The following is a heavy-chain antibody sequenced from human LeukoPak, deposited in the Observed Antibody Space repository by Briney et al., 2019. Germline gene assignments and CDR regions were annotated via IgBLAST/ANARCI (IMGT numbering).Heavy chain of an antibody. CDR1: GFTFSSYG. J-gene: IGHJ4*02. D-gene: IGHD2-8*01. Sequence: PGGSLRLSCAASGFTFSSYGMHWVRQAPGKGLEWVAVISYDGSNKYYVDSVKGRFTISRDNSKNTLYLQMNSLRAEDTAVYYCASDREPSCILLVADYWGQGTLVTVSS. CDR3: ASDREPSCILLVADY. CDR2: ISYDGSNK. V-gene: IGHV3-30*03.